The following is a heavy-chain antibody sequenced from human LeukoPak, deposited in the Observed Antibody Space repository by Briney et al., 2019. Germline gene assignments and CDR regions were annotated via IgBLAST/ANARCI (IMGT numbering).Heavy chain of an antibody. CDR1: GVSISSSSYH. CDR2: IYYSDST. D-gene: IGHD4-23*01. Sequence: AETLTLTRTVSGVSISSSSYHWGRIRQPPGQGLEGIVSIYYSDSTYYNPSLKSLVTISVDTYKNQFSLKLSSVTAADTAVYYCASTTVVTPYYNYGMDVWGQGTTVTVSS. CDR3: ASTTVVTPYYNYGMDV. V-gene: IGHV4-39*01. J-gene: IGHJ6*02.